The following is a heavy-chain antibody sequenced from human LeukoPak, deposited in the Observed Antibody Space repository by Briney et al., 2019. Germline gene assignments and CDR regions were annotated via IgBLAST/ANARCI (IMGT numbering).Heavy chain of an antibody. CDR1: GFTFSTYA. V-gene: IGHV3-23*01. CDR2: ISASGGST. D-gene: IGHD3-22*01. Sequence: PGGSLRLSCAASGFTFSTYAMSWVRQAPGKGLEWVSAISASGGSTYYADSVKGRFAISRDNSKNTLSLQMNSLRAEDTAVYYCAKENNYYDSSGYDYWGQGTLVTVSS. J-gene: IGHJ4*02. CDR3: AKENNYYDSSGYDY.